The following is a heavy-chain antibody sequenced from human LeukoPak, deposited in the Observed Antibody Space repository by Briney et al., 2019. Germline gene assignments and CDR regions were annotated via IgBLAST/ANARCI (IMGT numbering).Heavy chain of an antibody. Sequence: GASVTVSCKASGYTFTGYYMHWVRQAPGQGLEWMGRINPNSGGTNYAQKFQGRVTMTRDTSISTAYMELSRLRSDDTAVYYCARGPIAARPSEGFDYWGQGTLVTVSS. D-gene: IGHD6-6*01. J-gene: IGHJ4*02. V-gene: IGHV1-2*06. CDR2: INPNSGGT. CDR3: ARGPIAARPSEGFDY. CDR1: GYTFTGYY.